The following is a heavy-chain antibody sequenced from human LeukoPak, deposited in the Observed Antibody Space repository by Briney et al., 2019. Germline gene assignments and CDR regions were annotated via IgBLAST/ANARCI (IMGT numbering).Heavy chain of an antibody. V-gene: IGHV4-39*01. J-gene: IGHJ4*02. CDR1: GGSISSSSYY. CDR2: IFFSGST. CDR3: ARQRRYCSSTSCYAFDY. Sequence: SSESLSLTCTVSGGSISSSSYYWGWLRQPPGKGLEWIGSIFFSGSTYYNPSLKSRDTRSVDTSKNQFSLKLSSVTAADTAVYYCARQRRYCSSTSCYAFDYWGQGTLVTVSS. D-gene: IGHD2-2*01.